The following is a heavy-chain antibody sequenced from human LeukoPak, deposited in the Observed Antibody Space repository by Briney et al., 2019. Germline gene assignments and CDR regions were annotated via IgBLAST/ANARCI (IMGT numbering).Heavy chain of an antibody. J-gene: IGHJ4*02. CDR3: ARDYYDSSGYYPITDY. CDR2: ISAYNGNT. Sequence: ASVKVSCKASGYTFTSYGISWVRQAPGQGLEWMGWISAYNGNTNYAQKLQGRVTMTTDTSTSTAYMELRSLRSDDTAVYYCARDYYDSSGYYPITDYWGQGTLVTVSS. CDR1: GYTFTSYG. D-gene: IGHD3-22*01. V-gene: IGHV1-18*01.